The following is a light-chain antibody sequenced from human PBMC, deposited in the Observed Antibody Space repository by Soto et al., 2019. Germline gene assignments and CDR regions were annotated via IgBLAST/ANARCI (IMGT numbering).Light chain of an antibody. Sequence: DIQLTQSPSFLSASVGDRVTITCRASQGISSYLAWYQQKPGKAPKLLIYAASTLQSGVPSRFSGSGSGPEFTLTISSLQPEDFATYYCQQLNSYLFTFGTGTKVDIK. CDR1: QGISSY. V-gene: IGKV1-9*01. CDR3: QQLNSYLFT. J-gene: IGKJ3*01. CDR2: AAS.